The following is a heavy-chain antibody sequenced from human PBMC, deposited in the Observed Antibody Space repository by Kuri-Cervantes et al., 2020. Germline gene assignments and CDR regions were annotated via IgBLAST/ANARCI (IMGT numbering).Heavy chain of an antibody. CDR1: GFTFSSYA. CDR3: AKEKGGYSYGWWRAEYYGMDV. Sequence: GESLKISCAASGFTFSSYAMHWVRQAPGKGLEWAAVISYDGSNKYYADSVKGRFTISRDNSKNTLYLQMNSLRAEDTAVYYCAKEKGGYSYGWWRAEYYGMDVWGQGTTVTVSS. V-gene: IGHV3-30-3*02. CDR2: ISYDGSNK. D-gene: IGHD5-18*01. J-gene: IGHJ6*02.